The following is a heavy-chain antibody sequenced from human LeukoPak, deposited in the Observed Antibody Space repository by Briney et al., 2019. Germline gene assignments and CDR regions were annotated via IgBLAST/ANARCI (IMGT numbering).Heavy chain of an antibody. Sequence: SETLSLTCAVYGGSFSGYYWSWIRQPPGKGLEWIGEINHSGSTNYNPSLKSRVTISVDTSKNQFSLKLNSVTPEDTAVYYCARDHEDPYSSSWYYFDYWGQGTLVTVSS. J-gene: IGHJ4*02. CDR3: ARDHEDPYSSSWYYFDY. CDR1: GGSFSGYY. CDR2: INHSGST. D-gene: IGHD6-13*01. V-gene: IGHV4-34*01.